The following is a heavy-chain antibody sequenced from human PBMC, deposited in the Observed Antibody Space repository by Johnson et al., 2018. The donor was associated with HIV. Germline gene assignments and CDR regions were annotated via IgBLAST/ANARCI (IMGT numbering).Heavy chain of an antibody. CDR1: GFTFSSYG. CDR3: ARGHSDLVTASDI. CDR2: ISWNSGSI. V-gene: IGHV3-20*01. D-gene: IGHD2-21*02. Sequence: MQLVESGGGVVQPGGSLRLSCAASGFTFSSYGMHWVRQAPGKGLEWVSGISWNSGSIGYADSVKGRFTISRDNAKNSLYLQMNSLRADDTAVYHCARGHSDLVTASDIWGHGTMVTVSS. J-gene: IGHJ3*02.